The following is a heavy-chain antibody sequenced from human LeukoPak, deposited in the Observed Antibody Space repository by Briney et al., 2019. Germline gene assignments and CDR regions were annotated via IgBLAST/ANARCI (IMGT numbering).Heavy chain of an antibody. CDR3: ARESKAGVGTATLGAMDV. J-gene: IGHJ6*02. V-gene: IGHV4-59*01. CDR1: GGSFSGYY. CDR2: IYASGNS. D-gene: IGHD6-6*01. Sequence: PSETLSLTCAVYGGSFSGYYWSWIRQPPGKGLEWIGYIYASGNSNYNASLKSRVTISVDTSKNQFSLKLTSVTAADAAVYYCARESKAGVGTATLGAMDVWGQGTTVTVSS.